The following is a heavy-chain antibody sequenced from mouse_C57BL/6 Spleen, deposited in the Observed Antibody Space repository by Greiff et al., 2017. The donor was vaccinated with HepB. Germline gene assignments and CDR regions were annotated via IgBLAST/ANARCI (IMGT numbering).Heavy chain of an antibody. CDR2: IYPRSGNT. D-gene: IGHD2-2*01. CDR1: GYTFTSYG. V-gene: IGHV1-81*01. CDR3: AVMVTSGEAWFAY. Sequence: LQESGAELARPGASVKLSCKASGYTFTSYGISWVKQRTGQGLEWIGEIYPRSGNTYYNEKFKGKATLTADKSSSTAYMELRSLTSEDSAVYFCAVMVTSGEAWFAYWGQGTLVTVSA. J-gene: IGHJ3*01.